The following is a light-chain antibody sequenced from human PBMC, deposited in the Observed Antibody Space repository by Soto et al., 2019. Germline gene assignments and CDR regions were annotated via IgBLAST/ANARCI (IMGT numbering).Light chain of an antibody. V-gene: IGLV2-14*01. Sequence: QSALTQPASVSGSLGQSITISCTGTSSDVGGYNYVSWYQQHPGKDPKVVIFGVTNRPSGVSSRFSGSKSGNTASLTVSGLQAEDEGDYYCSSYTSSSTVLFGGGTKLTVL. CDR1: SSDVGGYNY. J-gene: IGLJ2*01. CDR3: SSYTSSSTVL. CDR2: GVT.